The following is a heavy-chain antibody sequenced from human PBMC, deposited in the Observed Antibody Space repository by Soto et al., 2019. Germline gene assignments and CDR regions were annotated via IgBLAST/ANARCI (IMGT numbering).Heavy chain of an antibody. J-gene: IGHJ4*02. V-gene: IGHV1-3*01. CDR3: ARASGVVTDDY. Sequence: QVQLVQSGAEVKKPGASVKVSCKASGYTVTSYAMHWVRQAPGQRLEWMGWINAGNGNTKYSQKFQGRVTITRDTSASTAYMELSSLRSEDTAVYYCARASGVVTDDYWGQGTLVTVSS. CDR2: INAGNGNT. D-gene: IGHD2-15*01. CDR1: GYTVTSYA.